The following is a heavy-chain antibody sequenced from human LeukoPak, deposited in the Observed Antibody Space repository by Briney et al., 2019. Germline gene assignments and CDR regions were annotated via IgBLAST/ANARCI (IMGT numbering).Heavy chain of an antibody. D-gene: IGHD3-22*01. Sequence: PGGSLRLSCAASGFTFTIYAMGWVRQAPGKGLEWVSVIGAGGSITSYADSVKDRFTISGDNSKNTLYLQMNSLRAEDTALYYCAKGNGYPCYFDYWGQGTLVTVSS. CDR3: AKGNGYPCYFDY. CDR1: GFTFTIYA. V-gene: IGHV3-23*01. CDR2: IGAGGSIT. J-gene: IGHJ4*02.